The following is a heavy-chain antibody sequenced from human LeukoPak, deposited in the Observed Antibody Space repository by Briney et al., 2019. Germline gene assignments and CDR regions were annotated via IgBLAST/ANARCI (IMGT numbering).Heavy chain of an antibody. J-gene: IGHJ4*02. CDR3: ASTANYYGSGRHFSHRD. V-gene: IGHV3-21*01. CDR1: GFTFTSYS. Sequence: GGSLRLSCTASGFTFTSYSMNWVRQAPGKGLEWVSSISSSSSYIYYADSVKGRFTISRDNAKNSPYLQMNSLRAEDTAVYYCASTANYYGSGRHFSHRDWGQGTLVTVSS. CDR2: ISSSSSYI. D-gene: IGHD3-10*01.